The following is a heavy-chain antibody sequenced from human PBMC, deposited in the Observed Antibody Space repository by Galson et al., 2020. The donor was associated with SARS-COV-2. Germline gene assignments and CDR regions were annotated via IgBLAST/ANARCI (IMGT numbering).Heavy chain of an antibody. D-gene: IGHD3-3*01. Sequence: GGSLRLSCAASGFTFSSYGMHWVRQAPGKGLEWVAVISYDGSNKYYADSVKGRFTISRDNSKNTLYLQMNSLRAEDTAVYYCAKDRGRDGYKFWSLGIDYWGHGTLVTVSS. CDR3: AKDRGRDGYKFWSLGIDY. CDR2: ISYDGSNK. J-gene: IGHJ4*01. CDR1: GFTFSSYG. V-gene: IGHV3-30*18.